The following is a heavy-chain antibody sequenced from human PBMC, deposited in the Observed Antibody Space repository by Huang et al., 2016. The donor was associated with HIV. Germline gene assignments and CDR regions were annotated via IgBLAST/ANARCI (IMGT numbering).Heavy chain of an antibody. CDR1: GGTFSSYA. CDR3: ARARGYYDSSVSYYFDY. Sequence: QVQLVQSGAEVKKPGSSVKVSCKASGGTFSSYAISWVRQAPGQGLEWVGGIIPSLGTANYAQKCQGRVTITADESTSTADMELSSLRSEDTAVYYCARARGYYDSSVSYYFDYWGQGTLVTVSS. J-gene: IGHJ4*02. CDR2: IIPSLGTA. V-gene: IGHV1-69*13. D-gene: IGHD3-22*01.